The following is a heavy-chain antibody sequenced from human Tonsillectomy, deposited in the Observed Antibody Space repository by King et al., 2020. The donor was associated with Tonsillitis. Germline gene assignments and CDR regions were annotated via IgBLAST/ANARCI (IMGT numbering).Heavy chain of an antibody. V-gene: IGHV3-11*01. CDR1: GFMFSDFY. CDR3: ARDTYYSDNTYDY. D-gene: IGHD3-22*01. J-gene: IGHJ4*02. Sequence: VQLVESGGGLVKPGGSLRLSCAASGFMFSDFYMSCIRQAPGKGLEWVSYISSRDATTYYADSVKGRFTISRDNAKNSLYLQMNSLRAEDTAVYYCARDTYYSDNTYDYWGQGTLVTVSS. CDR2: ISSRDATT.